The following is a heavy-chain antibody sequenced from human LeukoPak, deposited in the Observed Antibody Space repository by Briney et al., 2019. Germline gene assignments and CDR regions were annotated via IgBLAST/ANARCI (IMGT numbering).Heavy chain of an antibody. J-gene: IGHJ4*02. CDR2: IYYSGST. CDR3: ARGRYSYGPY. Sequence: PSETLSLTCTVSGGSISSHYWSWIRQPPGKGLEWIGYIYYSGSTNYNPSLKSRVTISVDASKNQFSLKLSSVTAADTAVYYCARGRYSYGPYWGQGTLVTVSS. V-gene: IGHV4-59*11. D-gene: IGHD5-18*01. CDR1: GGSISSHY.